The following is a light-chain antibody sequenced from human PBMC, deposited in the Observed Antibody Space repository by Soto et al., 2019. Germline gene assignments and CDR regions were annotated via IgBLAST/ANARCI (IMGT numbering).Light chain of an antibody. Sequence: DIQMTQSPSSLSASVGDRVTITCRASQSISSYLNWYQQKPGKAPKLLIYAASSLQSGVPSRFSGSGSGTDFTHTLTSAQPEDFETYYCQLSYITLIFTFGLGTKVDIK. CDR3: QLSYITLIFT. CDR2: AAS. CDR1: QSISSY. J-gene: IGKJ3*01. V-gene: IGKV1-39*01.